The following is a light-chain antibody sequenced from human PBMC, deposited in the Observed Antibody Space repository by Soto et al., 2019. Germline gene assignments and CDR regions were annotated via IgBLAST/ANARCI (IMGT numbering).Light chain of an antibody. CDR2: DVS. J-gene: IGLJ3*02. V-gene: IGLV2-14*03. CDR1: SSDVGGYKY. CDR3: SSYTSSSTLWV. Sequence: QSALTQPASVSGSPGQSITISCTGTSSDVGGYKYVSWYQHHPGKAPKLMIYDVSNRPSGVSNRFSGSKSGNTASLTISGLQAEDEADYSCSSYTSSSTLWVFGGGTKVTVL.